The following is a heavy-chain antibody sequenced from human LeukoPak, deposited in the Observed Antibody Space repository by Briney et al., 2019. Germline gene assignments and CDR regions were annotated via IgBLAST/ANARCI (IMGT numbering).Heavy chain of an antibody. V-gene: IGHV4-38-2*02. CDR3: AREAERRIVN. CDR2: IHVSGTT. Sequence: SETLSLTCVVSGFSISSGYYWGWIRQPPGKGLEWIANIHVSGTTYYNSSLNSRVAISIDTSKNQFSLKLSSVTAADTAVYFCAREAERRIVNWGRGTLVTVSS. CDR1: GFSISSGYY. D-gene: IGHD1-1*01. J-gene: IGHJ4*02.